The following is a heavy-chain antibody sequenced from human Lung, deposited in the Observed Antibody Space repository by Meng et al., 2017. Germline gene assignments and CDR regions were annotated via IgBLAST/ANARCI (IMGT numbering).Heavy chain of an antibody. V-gene: IGHV4-34*01. CDR1: GGPISGSH. J-gene: IGHJ4*02. CDR3: ARERHSTIIRGVIDF. CDR2: INHGGST. Sequence: QMRREQGGGGLLRPSENLSLTGAVYGGPISGSHWSWIRQSPAKGLEWIGKINHGGSTNYNPSLESRVTISVDTPKNQFSLRLTSMTVADTAVYYCARERHSTIIRGVIDFWGQGALVTVSS. D-gene: IGHD3-10*01.